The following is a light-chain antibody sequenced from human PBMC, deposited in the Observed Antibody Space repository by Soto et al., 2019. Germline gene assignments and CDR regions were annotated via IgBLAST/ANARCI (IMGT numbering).Light chain of an antibody. CDR3: QQYNSYSMYT. Sequence: DILMTQSPSTLSASVGDRVTITCRASQSISSWLAWYQQKPGKAPKLLIYKASSLESGVPSRFSGSGSGTEFTLTISSLQPDDFATYYCQQYNSYSMYTFGQGTKVDIK. J-gene: IGKJ2*01. V-gene: IGKV1-5*03. CDR1: QSISSW. CDR2: KAS.